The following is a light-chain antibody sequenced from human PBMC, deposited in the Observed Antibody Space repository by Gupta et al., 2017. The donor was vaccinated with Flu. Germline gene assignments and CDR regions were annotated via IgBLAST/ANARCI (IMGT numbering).Light chain of an antibody. CDR2: DDN. Sequence: QPVLTQPPSVSAVPGQKVTISCSGSSSNLGGNYVAWYQHLPGAAPQLLIYDDNTRHSRIPERFSGSKSGASATLDSTGLQTGDEADYYCAAWDISLGGGVFGGGTKLTVL. CDR1: SSNLGGNY. J-gene: IGLJ3*02. V-gene: IGLV1-51*01. CDR3: AAWDISLGGGV.